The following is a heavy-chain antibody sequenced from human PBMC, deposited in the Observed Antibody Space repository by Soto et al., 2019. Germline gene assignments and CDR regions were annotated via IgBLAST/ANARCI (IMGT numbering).Heavy chain of an antibody. V-gene: IGHV3-30-3*01. CDR1: GFTFSSYA. CDR3: ARTSDILTPVFDY. J-gene: IGHJ4*02. Sequence: QVQLVESGGGVVQPGRSLRLSCAASGFTFSSYAMHWVRQAPGKGLEWVAVISYDGSNKYYADSVKGRFTISRDNSKNTLYLQMNSLRAEDTAVYYCARTSDILTPVFDYWGQGTLVTVSS. D-gene: IGHD3-9*01. CDR2: ISYDGSNK.